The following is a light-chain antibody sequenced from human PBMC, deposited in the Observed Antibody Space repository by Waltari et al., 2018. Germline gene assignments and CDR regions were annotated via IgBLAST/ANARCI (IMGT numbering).Light chain of an antibody. CDR2: DAS. J-gene: IGKJ1*01. CDR1: KTVSTY. Sequence: IVLTQSPATLSLSPGERATLSCRASKTVSTYLAWFQQKPGQAPRLLIYDASNRAPGIPARFSGSGSGTDFSLTISSLEPEDFAVYYCHQRSLWPWTFGQGTKVAIK. CDR3: HQRSLWPWT. V-gene: IGKV3-11*01.